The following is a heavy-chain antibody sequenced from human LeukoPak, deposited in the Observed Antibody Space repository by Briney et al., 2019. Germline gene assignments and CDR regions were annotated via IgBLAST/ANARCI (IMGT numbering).Heavy chain of an antibody. CDR2: ISSSSSYI. V-gene: IGHV3-21*01. Sequence: PGGSLRLSRAASGFTFSSYSMNWVRQAPGNGLEWVSSISSSSSYIYYADSLNGRFTISRDNAKNSLYLQMNSLRAEDTAVYYCARDMGYDSSGHPNWGQGTLVTVSS. CDR1: GFTFSSYS. CDR3: ARDMGYDSSGHPN. J-gene: IGHJ4*02. D-gene: IGHD3-22*01.